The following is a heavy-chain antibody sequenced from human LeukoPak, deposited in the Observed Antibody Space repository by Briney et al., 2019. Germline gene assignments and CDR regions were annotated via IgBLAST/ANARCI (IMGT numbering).Heavy chain of an antibody. Sequence: SETLSLTCAVYGGSFSGYYWSWIRQPPGKGLEWIGEINHSGSTNYNPSLKSRVTISVDTSKNQFSLKLSSVTAADTAVYYCAQIMITFGGVYDYWGQGTLVTVSS. J-gene: IGHJ4*02. CDR1: GGSFSGYY. V-gene: IGHV4-34*01. CDR2: INHSGST. D-gene: IGHD3-16*01. CDR3: AQIMITFGGVYDY.